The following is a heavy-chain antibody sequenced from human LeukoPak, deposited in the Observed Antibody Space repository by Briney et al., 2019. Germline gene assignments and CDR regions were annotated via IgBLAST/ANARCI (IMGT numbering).Heavy chain of an antibody. J-gene: IGHJ4*02. D-gene: IGHD2-21*02. CDR1: GSTFSSYG. Sequence: PGGSLRLSYAESGSTFSSYGMHWVRQAPGKGLEWVAFIRYDGINKYYADSVKGRFTISRDNAKNSLYLQMNSLRAEDTAVYYCARVRYCGGVCYTLEKVHFDYWGQGTLVTVSS. CDR2: IRYDGINK. CDR3: ARVRYCGGVCYTLEKVHFDY. V-gene: IGHV3-30*02.